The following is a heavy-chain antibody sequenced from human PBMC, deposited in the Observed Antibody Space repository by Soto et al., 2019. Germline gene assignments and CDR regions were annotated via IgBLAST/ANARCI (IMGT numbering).Heavy chain of an antibody. D-gene: IGHD2-15*01. CDR2: ISYDGSNK. CDR3: ARDLLSIVVVVENYYYGMDV. J-gene: IGHJ6*02. Sequence: GGSLRLSCAASGFTFSSYGMHWVRQAPGKGLEWVAVISYDGSNKYYADSVKGRFTISRDNSKNTLYLQMNSLRAEDTAVYYCARDLLSIVVVVENYYYGMDVWGQGTTVTVSS. V-gene: IGHV3-30*03. CDR1: GFTFSSYG.